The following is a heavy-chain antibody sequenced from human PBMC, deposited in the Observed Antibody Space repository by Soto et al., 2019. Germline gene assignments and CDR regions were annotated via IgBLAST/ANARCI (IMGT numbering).Heavy chain of an antibody. CDR3: ARDVGLGPVTVSTHVDY. Sequence: QVQLVQSGAEVKKPGSSVKVSCKASGGTFSNYTITWVRQAPGQGLEWMGRIIPILDIANYAKKFQGRVTITADKSTSTAYMERSSLESEDTALYYCARDVGLGPVTVSTHVDYWGQGTLVIVSS. CDR1: GGTFSNYT. CDR2: IIPILDIA. V-gene: IGHV1-69*08. D-gene: IGHD3-22*01. J-gene: IGHJ4*02.